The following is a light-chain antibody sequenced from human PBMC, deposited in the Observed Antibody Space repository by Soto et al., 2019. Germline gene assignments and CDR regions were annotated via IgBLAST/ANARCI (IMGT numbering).Light chain of an antibody. CDR2: DVS. V-gene: IGLV2-14*01. Sequence: QSVLTQSASVSGSPGQSITISCTGTSSDIGAYNYVSWYQQHPGKVPKVMIHDVSNRPSGVSSRFSGSKSGNTASLTISGLQAEDEADYYCSSYTSSNTPYVFGTGTKLTVL. CDR1: SSDIGAYNY. CDR3: SSYTSSNTPYV. J-gene: IGLJ1*01.